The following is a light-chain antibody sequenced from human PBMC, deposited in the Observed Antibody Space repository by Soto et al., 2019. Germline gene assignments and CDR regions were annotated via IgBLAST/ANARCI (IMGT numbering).Light chain of an antibody. Sequence: QSALTQPASVSGSPGPSITISCTGTTSDVGSYNYVSWYQQHPGKAPKLMIYEVSNRPSGGSNRFSGSKSGNTASLTISGLQAEDEADYYCSSDTMSSLWVGTGTKLTVL. CDR3: SSDTMSSLW. CDR2: EVS. CDR1: TSDVGSYNY. V-gene: IGLV2-14*01. J-gene: IGLJ1*01.